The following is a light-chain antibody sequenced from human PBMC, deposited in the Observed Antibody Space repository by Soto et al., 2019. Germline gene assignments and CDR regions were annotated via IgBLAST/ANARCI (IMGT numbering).Light chain of an antibody. J-gene: IGKJ2*01. CDR1: QSISSW. CDR3: QQYNSYLYT. CDR2: DAS. Sequence: DIQMTQSPSTLSASVGDRVTITCRASQSISSWLAWYQQKPGKAPKLLIYDASSLESWVPSRFSASGSWTEFTLTISSLQPDDFATYYCQQYNSYLYTFGQRTKLEIK. V-gene: IGKV1-5*01.